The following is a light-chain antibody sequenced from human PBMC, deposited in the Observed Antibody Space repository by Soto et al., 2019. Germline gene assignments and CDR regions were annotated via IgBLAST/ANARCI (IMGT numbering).Light chain of an antibody. Sequence: QTVVTQEPSLTVSPGGTVTLTCGSSTGAVTGGHYPYWFQQKPGQAPRTLIYDTSNKHSWTPARFSGSLLGGKAALTLSGAQPEDEADYHCLLYYSGARVFGGGTQLTVL. J-gene: IGLJ3*02. CDR3: LLYYSGARV. V-gene: IGLV7-46*01. CDR2: DTS. CDR1: TGAVTGGHY.